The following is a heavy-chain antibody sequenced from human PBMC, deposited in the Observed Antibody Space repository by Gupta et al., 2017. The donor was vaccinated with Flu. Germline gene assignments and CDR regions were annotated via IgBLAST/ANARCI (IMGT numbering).Heavy chain of an antibody. V-gene: IGHV4-59*01. D-gene: IGHD1-26*01. J-gene: IGHJ6*02. CDR3: SRDRGSFLNYFYYYRMDV. Sequence: QVQLQASGPGLVKPSETLSLTCNVSGGSISSFYWIWIRQPPGKGLEWIGFIYHSWGTYHHPSLQSRVTMLIDTFKNPFSLKLSSVTAADPAVYYCSRDRGSFLNYFYYYRMDVWGQGTTVTVSS. CDR2: IYHSWGT. CDR1: GGSISSFY.